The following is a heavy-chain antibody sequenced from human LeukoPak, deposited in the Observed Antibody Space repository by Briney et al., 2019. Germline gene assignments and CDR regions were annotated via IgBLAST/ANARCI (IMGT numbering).Heavy chain of an antibody. V-gene: IGHV4-61*01. CDR1: GGSVSSAYYY. Sequence: SETLSLTCTVSGGSVSSAYYYWSWIRQPPGKGLEWIGYIYYSGSTNYNPSLKSRVTISVDTSKSQFSLKLSSVTAADTAVYYCARDYTGDYDSSGYLYYLDYWGLGTPVTVSS. J-gene: IGHJ4*02. CDR3: ARDYTGDYDSSGYLYYLDY. D-gene: IGHD3-22*01. CDR2: IYYSGST.